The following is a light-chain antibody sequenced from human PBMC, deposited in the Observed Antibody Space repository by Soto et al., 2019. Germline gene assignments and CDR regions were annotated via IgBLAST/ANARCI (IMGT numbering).Light chain of an antibody. CDR3: NSYTPSKTCA. CDR2: EVI. Sequence: QSVLTQPASVSGSPGRAITVSCSGTSSDIGAHNFVSWYQQHPGKAPKLIIYEVINRPSGVSDRFSGSKSGNTASLTISGLQSEDEDDYYCNSYTPSKTCAFRSGPKXTV. V-gene: IGLV2-14*03. CDR1: SSDIGAHNF. J-gene: IGLJ6*01.